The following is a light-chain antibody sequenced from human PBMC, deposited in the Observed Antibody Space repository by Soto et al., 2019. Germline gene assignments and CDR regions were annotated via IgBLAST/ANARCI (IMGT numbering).Light chain of an antibody. V-gene: IGLV2-14*01. CDR3: SSYPRGSTYV. CDR1: SSDVGGYNY. J-gene: IGLJ1*01. CDR2: EVS. Sequence: QSVLTQPASVSGSPGQSITISCTGTSSDVGGYNYVSWYQQHPGKAPKLMIYEVSNRPSGVSNRFSGSKSGNTASLTISGLQAEDEADYYCSSYPRGSTYVLGTGTKVTVL.